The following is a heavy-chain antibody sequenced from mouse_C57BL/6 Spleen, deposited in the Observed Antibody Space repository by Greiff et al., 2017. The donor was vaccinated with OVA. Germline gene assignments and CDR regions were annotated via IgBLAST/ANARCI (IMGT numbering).Heavy chain of an antibody. D-gene: IGHD3-2*02. CDR2: INYDGSST. V-gene: IGHV5-16*01. J-gene: IGHJ2*01. CDR1: GFTFSDYY. CDR3: ARDSSGPFDY. Sequence: EVNLVESEGGLVQPGSSMKLSCTASGFTFSDYYMAWVRQVPEKGLEWVANINYDGSSTYYLDSLKSRFIISRDNAKNILYLQMSSLKSEDTATYYCARDSSGPFDYWGQGTTLTVSS.